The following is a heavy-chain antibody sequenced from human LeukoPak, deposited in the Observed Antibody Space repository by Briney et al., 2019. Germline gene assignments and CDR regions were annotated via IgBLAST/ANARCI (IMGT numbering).Heavy chain of an antibody. J-gene: IGHJ5*02. Sequence: PSETLSLTCTVSGYSISSGYYWGWIRQPPGKGLEWIGEINHSGSTNYNPSLKSRVTISVDTSKNQFSLKLSSVTAADTAVYYCARRRRTSFRFDPWGQGTLVTVSS. D-gene: IGHD2-2*01. CDR1: GYSISSGYY. CDR3: ARRRRTSFRFDP. CDR2: INHSGST. V-gene: IGHV4-38-2*02.